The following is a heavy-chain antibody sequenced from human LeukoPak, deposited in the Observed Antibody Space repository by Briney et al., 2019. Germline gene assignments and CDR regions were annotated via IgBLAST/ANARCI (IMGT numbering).Heavy chain of an antibody. Sequence: ASVKVSCKASGYTFTSYAMHWVRQAPGQRLEWMGWINARNGNTKYSQKFQGRVTITRDTSASTAYMELSSLRSEDTAVYYCAREGSSWYREFDYWGQGTLVTVSS. V-gene: IGHV1-3*01. CDR2: INARNGNT. J-gene: IGHJ4*02. D-gene: IGHD6-13*01. CDR3: AREGSSWYREFDY. CDR1: GYTFTSYA.